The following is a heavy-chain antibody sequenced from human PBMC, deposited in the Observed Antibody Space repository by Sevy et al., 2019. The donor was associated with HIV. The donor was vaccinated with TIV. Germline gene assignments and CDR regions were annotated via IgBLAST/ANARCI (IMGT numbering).Heavy chain of an antibody. CDR2: IYYSGST. CDR3: ARTRYYYDGYYFDY. Sequence: SETLSLTCTVSGGSVSSGSYYWSWIRQPPGKGLEWIGYIYYSGSTSYNPSLKSRVPISVDTSKNQFSLKVSSVTAADTAVYYCARTRYYYDGYYFDYWGQGTLVTVSS. CDR1: GGSVSSGSYY. V-gene: IGHV4-61*01. D-gene: IGHD3-22*01. J-gene: IGHJ4*02.